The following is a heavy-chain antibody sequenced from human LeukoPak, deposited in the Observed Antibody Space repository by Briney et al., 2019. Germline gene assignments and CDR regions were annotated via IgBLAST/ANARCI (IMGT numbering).Heavy chain of an antibody. D-gene: IGHD6-13*01. CDR3: ARVGYSSSWPNYYYYYMDV. CDR2: LKQDGSEK. V-gene: IGHV3-7*01. CDR1: GFTFSRYW. J-gene: IGHJ6*03. Sequence: GSLRLSCVASGFTFSRYWMSWGLQAPGKGPGWVANLKQDGSEKYYVDSLKGRFTISRDNAKNSLYLQMNSLRAEDTAVYYCARVGYSSSWPNYYYYYMDVWGKGTTVTVSS.